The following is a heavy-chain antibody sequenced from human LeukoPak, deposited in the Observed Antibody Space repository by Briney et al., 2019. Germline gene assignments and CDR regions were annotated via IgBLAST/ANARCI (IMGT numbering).Heavy chain of an antibody. J-gene: IGHJ4*02. CDR3: AKAPVTTCSGAYCYPFDY. D-gene: IGHD2-21*01. CDR1: GFTFDDYT. V-gene: IGHV3-43*01. Sequence: GGSLRLSCAASGFTFDDYTMHWVRQPPGKGLEWVSLINWDGDITEYADSVKGRFTISRDNSKNSLFLQMNSLRAEDAAVYYCAKAPVTTCSGAYCYPFDYWGQGTLVTVSS. CDR2: INWDGDIT.